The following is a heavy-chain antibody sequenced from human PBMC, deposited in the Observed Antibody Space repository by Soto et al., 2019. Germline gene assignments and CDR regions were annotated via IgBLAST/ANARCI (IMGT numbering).Heavy chain of an antibody. CDR1: GFAFSTSE. CDR2: ITGTGSTI. CDR3: VREEQRGWYNYKDFDP. V-gene: IGHV3-48*03. Sequence: GGSLRLSCAASGFAFSTSEMNWVRQAPGKGLEWIAYITGTGSTIYYADSVKGRFTISRDNAKSSLYLQMDSLRGEDTAMYYCVREEQRGWYNYKDFDPWGQGTLVTVSS. J-gene: IGHJ5*02. D-gene: IGHD6-19*01.